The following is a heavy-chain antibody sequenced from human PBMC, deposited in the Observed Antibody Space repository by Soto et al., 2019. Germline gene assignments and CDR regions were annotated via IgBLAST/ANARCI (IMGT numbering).Heavy chain of an antibody. J-gene: IGHJ6*02. Sequence: QVQLVQSGAEVKEPGSSVRVSCKASGGTFDNFIMNWVRQTPGQGLEWMGGIVPMLGTPTYAEKFKGRVTMAATGATSTMYMEGTSVRAEDTAIYYCARNGTYSSALSQYAGMDVGGQGTTVTVSS. CDR2: IVPMLGTP. D-gene: IGHD1-26*01. CDR1: GGTFDNFI. CDR3: ARNGTYSSALSQYAGMDV. V-gene: IGHV1-69*01.